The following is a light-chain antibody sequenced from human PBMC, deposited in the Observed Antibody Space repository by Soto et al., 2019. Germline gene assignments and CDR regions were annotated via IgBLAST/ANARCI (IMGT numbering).Light chain of an antibody. CDR3: QQSYSTPFT. J-gene: IGKJ3*01. CDR1: ETLSRY. V-gene: IGKV1-39*01. CDR2: AAS. Sequence: DIQVTQSPSSLSASVGDRVTITCRASETLSRYLNWYQQKPGKAPKLLIYAASSLQSGVPSRFSGRGSGTDFTLTISSLQPEDFATYYCQQSYSTPFTFGPGTKVDIK.